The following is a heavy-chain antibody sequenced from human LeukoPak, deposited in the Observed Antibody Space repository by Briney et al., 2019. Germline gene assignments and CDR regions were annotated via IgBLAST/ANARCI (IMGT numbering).Heavy chain of an antibody. CDR2: IIPIFGTA. J-gene: IGHJ3*02. CDR3: AWYQIDDAFEI. Sequence: SVKVSCKASGGTFSSYTISWVRQAPGQGLEWMGGIIPIFGTANYAQKFQGRVTITADESTSTAYKELSSLRSEDTSVYYCAWYQIDDAFEIWGQGTMVTVSS. V-gene: IGHV1-69*13. D-gene: IGHD1-14*01. CDR1: GGTFSSYT.